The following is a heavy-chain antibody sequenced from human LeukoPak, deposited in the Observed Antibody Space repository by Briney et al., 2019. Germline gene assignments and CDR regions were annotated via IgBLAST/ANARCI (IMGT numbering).Heavy chain of an antibody. D-gene: IGHD6-13*01. CDR3: ARGKAAGDY. Sequence: ASVKVSCKASGYTFTTCGISWVRQAPGQGLEWMGWISTYNGDTNSAQKLQGRVTMTTDTSTSTAYMELRSLRSDDTAVYYCARGKAAGDYWGQGTLVTVSS. V-gene: IGHV1-18*01. CDR2: ISTYNGDT. J-gene: IGHJ4*02. CDR1: GYTFTTCG.